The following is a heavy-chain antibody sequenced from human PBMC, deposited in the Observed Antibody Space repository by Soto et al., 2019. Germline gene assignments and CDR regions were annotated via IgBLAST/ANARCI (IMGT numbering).Heavy chain of an antibody. Sequence: EVQLVESGGGLVQPGGSLRLSCAASGFTFSSYWMSWVRQAPGKGLEWVANIKQDGSEKYYVDSVKGRFTISRDNAKNELYLQMNSLGAEDTAVYYCARGGGGYCSSTSCSDAFDIWGQGTMVTVSS. CDR3: ARGGGGYCSSTSCSDAFDI. J-gene: IGHJ3*02. D-gene: IGHD2-2*01. CDR1: GFTFSSYW. V-gene: IGHV3-7*01. CDR2: IKQDGSEK.